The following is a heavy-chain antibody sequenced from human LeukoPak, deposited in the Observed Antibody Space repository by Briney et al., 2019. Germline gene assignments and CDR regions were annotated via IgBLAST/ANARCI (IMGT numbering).Heavy chain of an antibody. CDR3: ARSWRQWLAFDY. Sequence: SETLSLTCTVSGGSISSGSYYWSWIRQPAGKELEWIGRIYTSGSTNYNPSLKSRVTISVDTSKNQFSLKLSSVTAADTAVYYCARSWRQWLAFDYWGQGTLVTVSS. V-gene: IGHV4-61*02. D-gene: IGHD6-19*01. J-gene: IGHJ4*02. CDR2: IYTSGST. CDR1: GGSISSGSYY.